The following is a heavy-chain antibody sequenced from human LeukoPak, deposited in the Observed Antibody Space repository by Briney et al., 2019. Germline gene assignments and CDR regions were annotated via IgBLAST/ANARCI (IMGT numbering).Heavy chain of an antibody. V-gene: IGHV3-33*01. CDR3: ARDVVATIGYFDY. D-gene: IGHD5-12*01. J-gene: IGHJ4*02. CDR1: GFTFSNYG. CDR2: IWFDGNNK. Sequence: GSLRLSCAASGFTFSNYGMHWVRQAPGKGLEWVALIWFDGNNKYYADSVKGRFTISRDISKNTLYLQMNSLRAEDTAVYYCARDVVATIGYFDYWGQGTLVTVSS.